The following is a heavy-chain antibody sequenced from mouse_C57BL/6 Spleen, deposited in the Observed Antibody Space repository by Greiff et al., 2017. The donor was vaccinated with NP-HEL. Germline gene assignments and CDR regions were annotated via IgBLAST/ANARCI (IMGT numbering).Heavy chain of an antibody. CDR2: IYPGSGNT. V-gene: IGHV1-76*01. Sequence: QVQLQQSGAELVRPGASVKLSCKASGYTFTDYYINWVKQRPGQGLEWIARIYPGSGNTYYNEKFKGKATLTAEKSSSTAYMQLSSLTSEDSAVYFCARGELRSYFDYWGQGTTLTVSS. CDR1: GYTFTDYY. J-gene: IGHJ2*01. D-gene: IGHD1-1*01. CDR3: ARGELRSYFDY.